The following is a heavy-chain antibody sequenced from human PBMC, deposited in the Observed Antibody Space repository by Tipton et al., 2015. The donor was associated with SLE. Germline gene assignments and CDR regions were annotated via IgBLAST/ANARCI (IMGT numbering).Heavy chain of an antibody. D-gene: IGHD4-17*01. CDR3: ATLSAGQPTTGH. J-gene: IGHJ4*02. Sequence: TLSLTCTVSGGSISSYYWSWIRQPPGKGLEWIGYIYTSGSTNYNPSLKSRVTISVDTSKNQFSLKLSSVTAADTAVYYCATLSAGQPTTGHWGQGTLVTVSS. V-gene: IGHV4-4*08. CDR1: GGSISSYY. CDR2: IYTSGST.